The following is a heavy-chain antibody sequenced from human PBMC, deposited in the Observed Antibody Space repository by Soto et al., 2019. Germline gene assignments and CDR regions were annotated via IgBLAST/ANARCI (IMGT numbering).Heavy chain of an antibody. D-gene: IGHD1-26*01. CDR3: ARHSALRVFDY. V-gene: IGHV4-39*01. CDR1: GGSISSSSYY. CDR2: IYYSGST. Sequence: SETLSLTCTVSGGSISSSSYYWGWIRQPPGKGLEWIGSIYYSGSTYYNPSLKSRVTISVDTSKNQFSLKLSSVTAADTAVYYCARHSALRVFDYWGQGTLVTVSS. J-gene: IGHJ4*02.